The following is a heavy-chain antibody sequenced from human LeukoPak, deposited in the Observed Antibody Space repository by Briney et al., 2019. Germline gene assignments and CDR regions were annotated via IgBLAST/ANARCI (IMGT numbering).Heavy chain of an antibody. Sequence: ASVKVSCKASGYTFTGYYMHWVRQAPGQGLEWMGWINPNSGGTNYAQKFQGRVTMTRDTSISTAYMELSRLRSDDTAVYYCARRQYYDFWSGYRYYLDYWGQGTLVTVSS. CDR3: ARRQYYDFWSGYRYYLDY. CDR1: GYTFTGYY. J-gene: IGHJ4*02. D-gene: IGHD3-3*01. V-gene: IGHV1-2*02. CDR2: INPNSGGT.